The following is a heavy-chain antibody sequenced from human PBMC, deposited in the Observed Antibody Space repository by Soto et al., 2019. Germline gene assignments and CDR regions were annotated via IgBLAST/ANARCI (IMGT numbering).Heavy chain of an antibody. Sequence: QPGGSLRLSCAASGFTFSDYAMSWVRQAPGKGLEWVSTVSGSGTNRNHAESVTGRFTISRDNSENTLYLQMIGLRDADMAIYYCVKGRQSTGWHYFDHWGQGTLVTVSS. CDR3: VKGRQSTGWHYFDH. V-gene: IGHV3-23*01. CDR1: GFTFSDYA. D-gene: IGHD6-19*01. CDR2: VSGSGTNR. J-gene: IGHJ4*02.